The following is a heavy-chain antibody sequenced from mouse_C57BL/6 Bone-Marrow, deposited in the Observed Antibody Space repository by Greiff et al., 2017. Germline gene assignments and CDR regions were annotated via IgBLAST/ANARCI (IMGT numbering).Heavy chain of an antibody. CDR3: ARWDARDY. CDR2: IYPGSGGT. V-gene: IGHV1-55*01. Sequence: QVQLQQSGAELVKPGASVKMSCKASGYTFTSYWLTWVKQRPGQGLEWIGDIYPGSGGTNYNEKFKSKATLTVDTSSSTAYLQLSGLTAEDSAVYYCARWDARDYWGQGTSVTVSS. CDR1: GYTFTSYW. J-gene: IGHJ4*01.